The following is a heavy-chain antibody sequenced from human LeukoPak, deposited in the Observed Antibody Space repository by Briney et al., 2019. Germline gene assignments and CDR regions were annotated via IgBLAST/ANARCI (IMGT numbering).Heavy chain of an antibody. D-gene: IGHD6-19*01. Sequence: ASVKVSCKASGYVFNLFGFSWLRQAPGQGLEWMGWISGYNGDTKYAQKIQGRVTLTTDSSASTAYMELRTLRSDDTAIYYCARDRDLIGVTTTRLDYWGQGTLVTVSS. CDR1: GYVFNLFG. CDR3: ARDRDLIGVTTTRLDY. CDR2: ISGYNGDT. V-gene: IGHV1-18*04. J-gene: IGHJ4*02.